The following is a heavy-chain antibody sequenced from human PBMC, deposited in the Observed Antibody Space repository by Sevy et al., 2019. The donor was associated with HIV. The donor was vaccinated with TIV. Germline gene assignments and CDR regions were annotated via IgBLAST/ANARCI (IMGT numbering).Heavy chain of an antibody. CDR2: ISGSGGST. CDR1: GFTFSSYA. D-gene: IGHD3-16*01. V-gene: IGHV3-23*01. J-gene: IGHJ4*02. Sequence: GGSLRLSCAASGFTFSSYAMSWVRQAPGKGLEWVSAISGSGGSTYYADSVKGRFTISRDNSKNTLYLQMNSLRAEDTAVCSGARAGGEGGGGGGGNFDYWGQGTLVTVSS. CDR3: ARAGGEGGGGGGGNFDY.